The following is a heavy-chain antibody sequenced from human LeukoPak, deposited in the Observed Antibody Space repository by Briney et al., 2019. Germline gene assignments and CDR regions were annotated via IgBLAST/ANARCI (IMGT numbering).Heavy chain of an antibody. Sequence: GGSLRLSCAASGFTFSSYWMHWVRQAPGKGLEWVSAISGSGGSTYYADSVKGRFTISRDNSKNTLYVQMNSLRAEDTAVYYCAKPPVGYSSSWTHYFDYWGQGTLVTVSS. D-gene: IGHD6-13*01. CDR1: GFTFSSYW. CDR2: ISGSGGST. V-gene: IGHV3-23*01. CDR3: AKPPVGYSSSWTHYFDY. J-gene: IGHJ4*02.